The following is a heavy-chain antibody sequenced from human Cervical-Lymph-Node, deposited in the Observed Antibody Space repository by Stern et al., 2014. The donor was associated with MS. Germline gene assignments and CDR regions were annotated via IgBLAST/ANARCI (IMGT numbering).Heavy chain of an antibody. CDR2: INPNRGGT. CDR1: GYTFTGYY. D-gene: IGHD5-18*01. Sequence: QLVQSGAEVKKPGASVKVSCKASGYTFTGYYMHWVRQAPGQGLEWMGWINPNRGGTNYAQKFQGWVTMTRDTSISTAYMELSRLRSDDTAVYYCARASGDTAMVPLDYWGQGTLVTVSS. CDR3: ARASGDTAMVPLDY. J-gene: IGHJ4*02. V-gene: IGHV1-2*04.